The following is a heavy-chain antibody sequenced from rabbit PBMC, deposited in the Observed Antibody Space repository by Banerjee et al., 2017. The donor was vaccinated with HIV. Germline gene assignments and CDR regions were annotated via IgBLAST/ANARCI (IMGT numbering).Heavy chain of an antibody. CDR3: ARDLAGVIGWNFNL. D-gene: IGHD4-1*01. Sequence: RAPGKGLEWIACIFAGSSGNTVYASWAKGRFTISKASWTTVTLQMTSLTAADTASYFCARDLAGVIGWNFNLWGQGTLVTVS. J-gene: IGHJ4*01. V-gene: IGHV1S40*01. CDR2: IFAGSSGNT.